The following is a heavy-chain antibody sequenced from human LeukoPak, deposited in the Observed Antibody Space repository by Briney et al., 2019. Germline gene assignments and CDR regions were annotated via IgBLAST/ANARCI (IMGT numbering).Heavy chain of an antibody. J-gene: IGHJ4*02. V-gene: IGHV3-23*01. CDR2: ISGSGGST. CDR3: AKGRGYSYGYFDY. D-gene: IGHD5-18*01. CDR1: GFTFSSDA. Sequence: VRSLRLSCAASGFTFSSDAMSWGRQAPRKGLEWVSAISGSGGSTYYADSVKGRFTIPRDNSKNTLYLQMNSLRAEDTAVYYCAKGRGYSYGYFDYWGQGTLVTVSS.